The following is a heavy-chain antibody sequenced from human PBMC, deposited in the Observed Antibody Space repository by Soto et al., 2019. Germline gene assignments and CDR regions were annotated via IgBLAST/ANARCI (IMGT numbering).Heavy chain of an antibody. Sequence: QVQLAESGGGVVQPGRSLRLTCAASGFTFSSYGMHWVRQAPGKGLEWVAVISYDESEKHYADSVKGRLTISRDNSKNTLYLQMNSLRTEDTAIYYCAKAIYGDYAPVDFWGQGTLVTVSS. CDR1: GFTFSSYG. V-gene: IGHV3-30*18. CDR3: AKAIYGDYAPVDF. CDR2: ISYDESEK. J-gene: IGHJ4*02. D-gene: IGHD4-17*01.